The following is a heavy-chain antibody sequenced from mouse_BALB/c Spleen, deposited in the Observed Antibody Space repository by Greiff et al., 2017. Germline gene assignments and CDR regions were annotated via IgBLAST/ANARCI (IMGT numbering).Heavy chain of an antibody. J-gene: IGHJ1*01. V-gene: IGHV3-1*02. Sequence: VQLKESGPDLVKPSQSLSLICTVTGYSITSGFSWHWIRQLPGNKLEWMGYIHDSGSTNYNPSLKSRISITRDTSKNQFFLQLNSVTTEDTATYYCARADHWYFDVWGAGTTVTVSS. CDR3: ARADHWYFDV. CDR1: GYSITSGFS. CDR2: IHDSGST.